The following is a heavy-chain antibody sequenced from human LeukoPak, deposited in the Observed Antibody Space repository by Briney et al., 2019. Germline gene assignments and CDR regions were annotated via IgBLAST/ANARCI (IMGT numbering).Heavy chain of an antibody. CDR2: INPNSGGT. J-gene: IGHJ5*02. D-gene: IGHD2-15*01. CDR1: GYTFTGYY. CDR3: AREGYCSGGSCYSWFDP. V-gene: IGHV1-2*02. Sequence: ASVKVSCKASGYTFTGYYMHWVRQAPGQGLEWMGWINPNSGGTNYAQKFQGRVTMTRDTSISTAYMELSRLRSDDTAAYYCAREGYCSGGSCYSWFDPWGQGTLVTVSS.